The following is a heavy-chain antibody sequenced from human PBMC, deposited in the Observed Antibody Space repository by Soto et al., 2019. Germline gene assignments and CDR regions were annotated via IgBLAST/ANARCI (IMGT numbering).Heavy chain of an antibody. Sequence: GGSLRLSCAASGFTFSSYAMHWVRQAPGKGLEWVAVISYDGSNKYYADSVKGRFTISRDNSKNTLYLQMNSLRAEDTAVYYCARDSLKWQQLVLVYYFDYWGQGTLVTVSS. J-gene: IGHJ4*02. D-gene: IGHD6-13*01. CDR3: ARDSLKWQQLVLVYYFDY. CDR1: GFTFSSYA. CDR2: ISYDGSNK. V-gene: IGHV3-30-3*01.